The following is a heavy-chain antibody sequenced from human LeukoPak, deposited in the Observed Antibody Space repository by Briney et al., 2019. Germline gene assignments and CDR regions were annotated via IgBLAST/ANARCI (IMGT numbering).Heavy chain of an antibody. D-gene: IGHD6-13*01. CDR3: ARRGIAAAGIDY. J-gene: IGHJ4*02. V-gene: IGHV1-8*01. CDR1: GYTFTSYN. Sequence: ASVKVTCKAFGYTFTSYNTNWLRQPPGQGLGWMGWMNPNSGNAGYAQKFQGRVTMTRNTSISTAYMELSSLRSEDTAVYYCARRGIAAAGIDYWGQGTLVTVSS. CDR2: MNPNSGNA.